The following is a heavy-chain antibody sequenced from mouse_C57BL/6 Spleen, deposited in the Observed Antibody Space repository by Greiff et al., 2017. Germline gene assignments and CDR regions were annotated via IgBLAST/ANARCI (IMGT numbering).Heavy chain of an antibody. CDR3: ARDYYGRSYYWYFDV. V-gene: IGHV5-17*01. CDR2: ISSGSSTI. Sequence: DVMLVESGGGLVKPGGSLKLSCAASGFTFSDYGMHWVRQAPEKGLEWVAYISSGSSTIYYADTVKGRFTISRDNAKNTLFLQMTRLRSEDTAMYYCARDYYGRSYYWYFDVWGTGTTVTVAS. D-gene: IGHD1-1*01. J-gene: IGHJ1*03. CDR1: GFTFSDYG.